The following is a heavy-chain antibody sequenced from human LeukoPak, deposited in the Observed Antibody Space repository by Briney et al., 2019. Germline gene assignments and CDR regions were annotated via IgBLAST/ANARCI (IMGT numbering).Heavy chain of an antibody. Sequence: PSETLSLTCTVSGGSISSGDYYWSWIRQPPGKGLEWIGYIYYSGSTYYNPSLKSRVTISVDTSKNQFSLKLSSVTAADTAVYYCARVRYDSSGYYAYWYFDLWGRGTLVTVSS. J-gene: IGHJ2*01. CDR2: IYYSGST. D-gene: IGHD3-22*01. V-gene: IGHV4-30-4*08. CDR3: ARVRYDSSGYYAYWYFDL. CDR1: GGSISSGDYY.